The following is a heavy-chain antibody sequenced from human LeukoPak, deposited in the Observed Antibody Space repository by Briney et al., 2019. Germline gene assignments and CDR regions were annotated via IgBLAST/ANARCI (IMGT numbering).Heavy chain of an antibody. Sequence: ASVKVSCKASDYTFTNYGISWVRQAPGQGLEWMGWISAYNGNTYYAQKFQGRVTVTTDTSTSTAYMDLRSLRSDDTAVYYCARRYYDILTGYSPPYNWFDPWGQGTLVTVSS. CDR3: ARRYYDILTGYSPPYNWFDP. D-gene: IGHD3-9*01. CDR2: ISAYNGNT. CDR1: DYTFTNYG. V-gene: IGHV1-18*01. J-gene: IGHJ5*02.